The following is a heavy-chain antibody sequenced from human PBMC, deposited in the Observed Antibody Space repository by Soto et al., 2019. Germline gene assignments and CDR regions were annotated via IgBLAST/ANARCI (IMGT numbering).Heavy chain of an antibody. J-gene: IGHJ4*02. CDR3: AKDRPRRTSGYFFDY. D-gene: IGHD1-1*01. CDR1: GFTFSSYD. V-gene: IGHV3-13*04. Sequence: GGSLRLSCAASGFTFSSYDMQWVRQATGKGLEWVSAIGTAGDTYYPGSVKGRFTISRENAKNSLYLQMNSLRAEDTALYYCAKDRPRRTSGYFFDYWGQGTPVTVSS. CDR2: IGTAGDT.